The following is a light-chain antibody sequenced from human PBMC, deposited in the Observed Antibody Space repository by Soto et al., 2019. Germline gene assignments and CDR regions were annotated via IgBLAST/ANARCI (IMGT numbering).Light chain of an antibody. CDR1: QSVSSTS. Sequence: EIVLTQSPGTLSLSPGERATLSCRASQSVSSTSLSCYQQKPGRAPRLLTYAASTRATAIPVRFSGSGSGTDFTLTFRRLEPEDFAVSYRQKYGASPKTFG. J-gene: IGKJ1*01. CDR3: QKYGASPKT. V-gene: IGKV3-20*01. CDR2: AAS.